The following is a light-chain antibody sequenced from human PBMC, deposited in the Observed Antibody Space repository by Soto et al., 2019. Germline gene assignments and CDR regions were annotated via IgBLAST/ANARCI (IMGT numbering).Light chain of an antibody. CDR1: QSVSSY. CDR2: DSS. V-gene: IGKV3-11*01. CDR3: QQRSSWPLT. J-gene: IGKJ4*01. Sequence: EIVLTQFPATLSLSPGERATLSCRASQSVSSYLAWYQQKRGQAPRLLIYDSSNRATGIPARFSGSGPGTDFSLTISSLEPEDFAVYYCQQRSSWPLTIGGGTKVEIK.